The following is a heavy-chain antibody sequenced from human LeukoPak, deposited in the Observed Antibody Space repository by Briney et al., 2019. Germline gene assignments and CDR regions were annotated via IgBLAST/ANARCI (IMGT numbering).Heavy chain of an antibody. CDR2: ISWDGGST. D-gene: IGHD3-16*01. CDR3: AKDRGRGYGGYYFDY. Sequence: GGSLRLSCAASGFTFDDYTMHWVRHAPGKGLEWVSLISWDGGSTYYADSVKGRFTISRDNSKNSLYLQMNSLRTEDTALYYCAKDRGRGYGGYYFDYWGQGTLVTVSS. J-gene: IGHJ4*02. V-gene: IGHV3-43*01. CDR1: GFTFDDYT.